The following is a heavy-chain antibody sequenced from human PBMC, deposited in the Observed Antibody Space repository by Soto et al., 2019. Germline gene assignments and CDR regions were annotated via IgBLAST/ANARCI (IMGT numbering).Heavy chain of an antibody. CDR3: PRARDSVWYYYCIEV. CDR1: GYSFTSYW. Sequence: PGESLKIACKGSGYSFTSYWISWVRQMPGKGLERMGRIDPSDSYTNYSPSFQGHVTISADKSISTAYLQWSSLKASDTAMYYCPRARDSVWYYYCIEVWGQGNTVAVSS. D-gene: IGHD3-16*01. V-gene: IGHV5-10-1*01. CDR2: IDPSDSYT. J-gene: IGHJ6*02.